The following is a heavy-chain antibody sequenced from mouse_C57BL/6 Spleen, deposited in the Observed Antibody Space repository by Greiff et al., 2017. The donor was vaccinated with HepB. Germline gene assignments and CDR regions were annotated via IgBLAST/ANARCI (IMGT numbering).Heavy chain of an antibody. D-gene: IGHD2-5*01. CDR3: TRAPYYSKGAMDY. Sequence: VQLQQSGAELVRPGASVTLSCKASGYTFTDYEMHWVKQTPVHGLEWIGAIDPETGGTAYNQKFKGKAILTADKSSSTAYMELRSLTSEDSAVYYCTRAPYYSKGAMDYWGQGTSVTVSS. CDR1: GYTFTDYE. V-gene: IGHV1-15*01. CDR2: IDPETGGT. J-gene: IGHJ4*01.